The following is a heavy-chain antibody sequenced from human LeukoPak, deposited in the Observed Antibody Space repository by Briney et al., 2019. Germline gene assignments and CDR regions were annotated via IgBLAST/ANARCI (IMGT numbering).Heavy chain of an antibody. CDR1: GFTFDDYV. Sequence: PGRSLRLSCAASGFTFDDYVMHWVRQAPGKGLEWVSGISWNSGRIGYADSVKGRFTISRDNAKNSLYLQMNSLRDDDTALYFCARGDGNKNFDSWGQGTLVTVSS. J-gene: IGHJ4*02. CDR2: ISWNSGRI. D-gene: IGHD5-24*01. V-gene: IGHV3-9*01. CDR3: ARGDGNKNFDS.